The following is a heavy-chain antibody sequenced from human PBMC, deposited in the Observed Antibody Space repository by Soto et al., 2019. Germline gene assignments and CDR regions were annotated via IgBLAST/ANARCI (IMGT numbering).Heavy chain of an antibody. D-gene: IGHD2-2*01. CDR2: IIPILGIA. CDR1: GGTFSSYT. J-gene: IGHJ4*02. CDR3: ARGLIPHIVPVPAAIRTTEFDY. V-gene: IGHV1-69*02. Sequence: SVKVSCKASGGTFSSYTISWVRQAPGQGLEWMGRIIPILGIANYAQKFQGRVTITADKSTSTAYMELSSLRSEDTAVYYCARGLIPHIVPVPAAIRTTEFDYWRKGTLVTASS.